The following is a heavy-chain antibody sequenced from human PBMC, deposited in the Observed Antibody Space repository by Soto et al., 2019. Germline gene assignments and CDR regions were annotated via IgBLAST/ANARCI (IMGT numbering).Heavy chain of an antibody. J-gene: IGHJ4*02. CDR3: ARDLRGEAPDY. D-gene: IGHD3-10*01. V-gene: IGHV3-66*02. CDR1: GFTVSSNY. CDR2: IYSGGST. Sequence: GGSLRLSCAASGFTVSSNYMSWVRQAPGKGLEWVSVIYSGGSTYYADSVKGRFTISRDNSKNTLYLQMNSLRAEDTAVYYCARDLRGEAPDYWGQGTLVTVSS.